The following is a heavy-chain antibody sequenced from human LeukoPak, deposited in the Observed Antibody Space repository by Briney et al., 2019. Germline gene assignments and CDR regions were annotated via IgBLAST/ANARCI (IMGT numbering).Heavy chain of an antibody. V-gene: IGHV3-23*01. J-gene: IGHJ4*02. CDR3: ARDFNGWGPTILDY. D-gene: IGHD3-3*01. CDR2: ISGSGAST. Sequence: PGGSLRLSCAASGFTFSSYAMSWVRQAPGKGLEWVSGISGSGASTYYADSVKGRFTISRDNSKNTLYLQMNSLRAEDTAVYYCARDFNGWGPTILDYWGQGTLVIVSS. CDR1: GFTFSSYA.